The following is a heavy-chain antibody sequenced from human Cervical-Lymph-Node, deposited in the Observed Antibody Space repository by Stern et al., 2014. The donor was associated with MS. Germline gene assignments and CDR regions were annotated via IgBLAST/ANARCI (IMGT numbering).Heavy chain of an antibody. V-gene: IGHV1-2*02. CDR1: GYTFTDYF. Sequence: VQLVESGAEVERPGASVKVSCKASGYTFTDYFLPWVRQAPGQGLEWMGWISTKTGTAAYAQTLQDRVTMTTDTSMSTGFMEVSSLRSDGTAVYHCARDRGSCSDYWGQGTLVAVSS. CDR2: ISTKTGTA. CDR3: ARDRGSCSDY. D-gene: IGHD2-15*01. J-gene: IGHJ4*02.